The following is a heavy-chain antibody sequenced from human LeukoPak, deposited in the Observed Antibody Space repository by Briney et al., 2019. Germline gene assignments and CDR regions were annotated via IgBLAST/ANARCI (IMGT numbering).Heavy chain of an antibody. D-gene: IGHD1-26*01. J-gene: IGHJ4*02. V-gene: IGHV1-2*02. CDR2: INPNSGGT. CDR1: GDTFTGQY. Sequence: GASVKVSCKASGDTFTGQYMHWVRQAPGQGLEWMGWINPNSGGTNYAQKFQGRVTMTRDTSISTAYMELSRLRSDDTAVYYCARERVSYSHVDYWGQGTLVTVSS. CDR3: ARERVSYSHVDY.